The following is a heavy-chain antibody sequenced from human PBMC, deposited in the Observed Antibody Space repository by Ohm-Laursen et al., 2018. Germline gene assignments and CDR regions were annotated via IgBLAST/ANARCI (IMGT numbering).Heavy chain of an antibody. J-gene: IGHJ3*02. CDR2: IYYSGST. D-gene: IGHD5-12*01. CDR3: AGARSAYDAFDI. V-gene: IGHV4-31*03. CDR1: GGSISSGGYY. Sequence: SQTLSPTCTVSGGSISSGGYYWSWIRQHPGKGLEWIGYIYYSGSTYSNPSLKSRVTISVDTSKNQFSLKLSSVTAADTAVYYCAGARSAYDAFDIWGQGTMVTVSS.